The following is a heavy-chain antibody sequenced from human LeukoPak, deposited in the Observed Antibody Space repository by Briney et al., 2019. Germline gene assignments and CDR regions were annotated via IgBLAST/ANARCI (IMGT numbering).Heavy chain of an antibody. CDR1: GYSISSGYH. Sequence: SETLSLTCTVSGYSISSGYHWGWIRQSPGKGLEWIGSIFHSGNTYYNPSVKSRVTISVDKSMSHFSLKLTSLTAADTAVYYCARTLYCIGATCYSPELFHSWGQGTLVTVSS. D-gene: IGHD2-15*01. CDR3: ARTLYCIGATCYSPELFHS. J-gene: IGHJ4*02. CDR2: IFHSGNT. V-gene: IGHV4-38-2*02.